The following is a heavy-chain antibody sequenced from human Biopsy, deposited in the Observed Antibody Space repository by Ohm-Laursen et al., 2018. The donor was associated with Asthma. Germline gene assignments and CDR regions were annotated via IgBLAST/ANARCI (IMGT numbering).Heavy chain of an antibody. CDR2: INSVFGTT. Sequence: EASVKVSCKSLGGTFNTYVIGWVRQAPGQGLEWMGVINSVFGTTTYPQKFQDIVTITVDDSTSTVYMELSSLRSEDTAVYYFARKAGSCISRTCYSLDFWGQGTLVTVSS. CDR3: ARKAGSCISRTCYSLDF. V-gene: IGHV1-69*13. J-gene: IGHJ4*02. CDR1: GGTFNTYV. D-gene: IGHD2-2*01.